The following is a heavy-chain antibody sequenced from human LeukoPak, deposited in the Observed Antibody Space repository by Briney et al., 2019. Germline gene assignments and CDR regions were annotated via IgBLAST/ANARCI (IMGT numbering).Heavy chain of an antibody. CDR2: INPKSGGR. Sequence: ASVTVSCKASGYTFTDYYMHWVRQAPGQGLEWMGWINPKSGGRSYAQRFQGRVTMTGDTSISTAYMELSRLRSDDTAVYYCATGERLVPAAMWFDYWGQGTLVTVSS. CDR3: ATGERLVPAAMWFDY. J-gene: IGHJ4*02. D-gene: IGHD2-2*01. CDR1: GYTFTDYY. V-gene: IGHV1-2*02.